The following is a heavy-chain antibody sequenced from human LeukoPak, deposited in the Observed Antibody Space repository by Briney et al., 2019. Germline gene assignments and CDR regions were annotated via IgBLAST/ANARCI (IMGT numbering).Heavy chain of an antibody. V-gene: IGHV3-21*01. J-gene: IGHJ5*02. CDR3: AGSSGWSSGYFDP. CDR2: ISSSSSHI. D-gene: IGHD6-19*01. Sequence: PGGSLRLSCAASGFTFSSYSMNWVRQAPGKGLEWVSSISSSSSHIYYADSVKGRFTISRDNAKNSLYLQMNSLRAEDTAVYYCAGSSGWSSGYFDPWGQGTLVTVSS. CDR1: GFTFSSYS.